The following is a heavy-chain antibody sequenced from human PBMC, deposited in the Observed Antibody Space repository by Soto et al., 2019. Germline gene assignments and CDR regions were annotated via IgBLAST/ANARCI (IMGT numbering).Heavy chain of an antibody. CDR1: GFTFSNAW. CDR3: TRHPCGSGSSGGMDV. J-gene: IGHJ6*02. Sequence: EVQLVESGGGLVKPGGSLRLSCAASGFTFSNAWMSWVRQAPGKGLEWVGRIKSKTDGGTTDYAAPVKGRFTISRDDSKNPLYLQMNSLKTEDTAVYYCTRHPCGSGSSGGMDVWGQGTTVTVSS. D-gene: IGHD3-10*01. V-gene: IGHV3-15*01. CDR2: IKSKTDGGTT.